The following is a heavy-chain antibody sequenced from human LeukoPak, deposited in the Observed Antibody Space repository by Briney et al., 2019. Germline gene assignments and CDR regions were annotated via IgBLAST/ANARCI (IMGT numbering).Heavy chain of an antibody. J-gene: IGHJ5*02. CDR3: ARAAYYYDSSGYRDWFDP. V-gene: IGHV3-74*01. CDR2: INTDGSST. CDR1: GFTFSSYW. Sequence: PGGSLRLSCAASGFTFSSYWMHWVRQAPGKGLVWVSRINTDGSSTSYADSVKGRFTISRDNAKNTLYLQMNSLRAEDTAVYYCARAAYYYDSSGYRDWFDPWGQGTLVTVSS. D-gene: IGHD3-22*01.